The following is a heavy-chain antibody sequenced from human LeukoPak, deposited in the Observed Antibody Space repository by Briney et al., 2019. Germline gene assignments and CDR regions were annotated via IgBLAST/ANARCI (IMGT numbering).Heavy chain of an antibody. D-gene: IGHD2-2*03. CDR1: GFTFSSYG. J-gene: IGHJ4*02. CDR2: IKQDGSEK. V-gene: IGHV3-7*01. Sequence: GGSLRLSCAASGFTFSSYGMSWVRQAPGKGLEWVANIKQDGSEKYYVDSVKGRFTISRDNAKNSLYLQMNSLRAEDTAVYYCARVGLGYLDYWGQGTLVTVSS. CDR3: ARVGLGYLDY.